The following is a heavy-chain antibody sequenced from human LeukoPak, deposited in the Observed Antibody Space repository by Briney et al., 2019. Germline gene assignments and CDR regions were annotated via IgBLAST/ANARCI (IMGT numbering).Heavy chain of an antibody. V-gene: IGHV3-15*05. CDR2: IKNRNRGRTT. Sequence: GGSLRLSCVASGYTFLDAWMHWVRQAPAKGLEWVGRIKNRNRGRTTDYTAREKGGFTIQRHYQRHTVYVHRHSEKTNDAHLLYCVTDGGQHPDYGTYWGQGTLVTVSS. CDR1: GYTFLDAW. CDR3: VTDGGQHPDYGTY. D-gene: IGHD3-16*01. J-gene: IGHJ1*01.